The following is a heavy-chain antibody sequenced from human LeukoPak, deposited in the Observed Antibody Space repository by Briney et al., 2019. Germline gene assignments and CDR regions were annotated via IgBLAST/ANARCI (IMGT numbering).Heavy chain of an antibody. J-gene: IGHJ4*02. D-gene: IGHD3-9*01. Sequence: GGSLRLSCAASGFTFSSYAMSWVRLAPGKGLEWVSAISGSGGSTYYADSVKGRFTISRDNSKNTLYLQMNSLRAEDTAVYYCAKLHDILTGPFDYWGQGTLVTVSS. V-gene: IGHV3-23*01. CDR3: AKLHDILTGPFDY. CDR2: ISGSGGST. CDR1: GFTFSSYA.